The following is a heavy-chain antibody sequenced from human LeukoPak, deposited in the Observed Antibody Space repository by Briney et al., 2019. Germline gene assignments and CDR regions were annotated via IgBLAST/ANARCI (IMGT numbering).Heavy chain of an antibody. CDR2: IIPIFGTA. J-gene: IGHJ4*02. D-gene: IGHD3-10*01. V-gene: IGHV1-69*13. CDR1: GGTFSSYA. CDR3: ARSGDYGSGSYWFDY. Sequence: SVKVSCKASGGTFSSYAISWVRQAPGQGLEWMGGIIPIFGTANYAQKFQGRVTITADESTSTAYMELSSLRSEDTAVYYCARSGDYGSGSYWFDYWGQGTLVTISS.